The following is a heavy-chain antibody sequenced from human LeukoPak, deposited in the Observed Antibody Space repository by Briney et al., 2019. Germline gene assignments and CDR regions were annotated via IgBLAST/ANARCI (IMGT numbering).Heavy chain of an antibody. CDR2: IKEDGSEK. CDR1: GFTFSPYW. J-gene: IGHJ4*02. CDR3: ARRRPHFDY. Sequence: GGSLRLSCAASGFTFSPYWMSWVRQAPGKGLEWVANIKEDGSEKYYVDSVKSRFTISRDNAKKSLYLQMNSLRAEDTAVYYCARRRPHFDYWGQGTLVTVSS. V-gene: IGHV3-7*01.